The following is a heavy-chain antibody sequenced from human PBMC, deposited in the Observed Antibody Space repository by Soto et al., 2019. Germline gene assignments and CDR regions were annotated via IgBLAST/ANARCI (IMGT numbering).Heavy chain of an antibody. CDR3: AHRTIQVYGMHV. D-gene: IGHD5-18*01. CDR1: GFSLSTSGLG. V-gene: IGHV2-5*02. CDR2: ICWDDDK. J-gene: IGHJ6*02. Sequence: QITLKESGPPLVKPTQTLTLTYTFSGFSLSTSGLGVGWIRQPPEMALEWLALICWDDDKRYSPSLRSRLTITKDTSKNQVVLTMTNMDPVDTATYYCAHRTIQVYGMHVWGQGTTVTVSS.